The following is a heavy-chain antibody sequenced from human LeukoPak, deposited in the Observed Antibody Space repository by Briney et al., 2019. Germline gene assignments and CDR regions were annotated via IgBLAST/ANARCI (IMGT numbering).Heavy chain of an antibody. V-gene: IGHV1-8*01. J-gene: IGHJ4*02. Sequence: ASVKVSCKASGYTFTSYDINWVRQATGQGLEWMGWMNPNSGNTGYAQKFQGRVTITTDESTSTAYMELSSLRSEDTAVYYCASYSGYDPYFDYWGQGTLVTVSS. CDR3: ASYSGYDPYFDY. D-gene: IGHD5-12*01. CDR2: MNPNSGNT. CDR1: GYTFTSYD.